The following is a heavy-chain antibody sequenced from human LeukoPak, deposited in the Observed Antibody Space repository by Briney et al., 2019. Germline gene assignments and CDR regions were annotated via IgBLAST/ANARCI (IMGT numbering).Heavy chain of an antibody. CDR2: IHYSGNT. CDR1: GGSISSSDYY. D-gene: IGHD4-17*01. V-gene: IGHV4-39*01. Sequence: SETLSLTCTVSGGSISSSDYYWGWIRQPPGKIVEWIGSIHYSGNTYYNPSLRTRVTISVDTSKTEFSLNLGSVTAADTAVYYCAMDPRDMDDLDDYVYSAPFDIWGQGTMVTVSS. J-gene: IGHJ3*02. CDR3: AMDPRDMDDLDDYVYSAPFDI.